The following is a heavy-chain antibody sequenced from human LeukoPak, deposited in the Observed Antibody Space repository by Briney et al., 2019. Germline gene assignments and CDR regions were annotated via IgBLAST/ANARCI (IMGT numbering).Heavy chain of an antibody. Sequence: SETLSLTCAIYGGSFSGYYWSWIRQPPGKGLEWIGEINHSGSTNYNPSLKSRVTISVDTSKNQFSLKLSSVTAADTAVYYCARHSYYYDTSGYKNWGQGTLVTVSS. CDR1: GGSFSGYY. V-gene: IGHV4-34*01. CDR2: INHSGST. D-gene: IGHD3-22*01. CDR3: ARHSYYYDTSGYKN. J-gene: IGHJ4*02.